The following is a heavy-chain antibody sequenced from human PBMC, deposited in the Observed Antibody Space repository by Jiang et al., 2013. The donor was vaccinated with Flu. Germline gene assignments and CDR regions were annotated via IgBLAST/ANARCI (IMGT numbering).Heavy chain of an antibody. V-gene: IGHV4-34*01. CDR2: INHSGST. D-gene: IGHD4-23*01. J-gene: IGHJ4*02. Sequence: GSGLVKPSETLSLTCAVYGGSFSGYYWSWIRQPPGKGLEWIGEINHSGSTNYNPSLKSRVTISVDTSKNQFSLKLSSVTAADTAVYYCARLPVVPSTAEPFVEPTNVVFDYWGQGTLVTVSS. CDR1: GGSFSGYY. CDR3: ARLPVVPSTAEPFVEPTNVVFDY.